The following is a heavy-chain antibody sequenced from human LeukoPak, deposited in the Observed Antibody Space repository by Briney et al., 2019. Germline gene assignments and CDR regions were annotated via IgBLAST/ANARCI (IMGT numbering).Heavy chain of an antibody. CDR1: GFTFSSYA. Sequence: PGRSLRLSCAAPGFTFSSYAMHWVRQAPGKGLEWVAVISYDGSNKYYADSVKGRFTISRDNSKNTLYLQMNSLRAEDTAVYYCARDDGVRYFDWFYYGMDVWGQGTTVTVSS. CDR3: ARDDGVRYFDWFYYGMDV. V-gene: IGHV3-30-3*01. J-gene: IGHJ6*02. CDR2: ISYDGSNK. D-gene: IGHD3-9*01.